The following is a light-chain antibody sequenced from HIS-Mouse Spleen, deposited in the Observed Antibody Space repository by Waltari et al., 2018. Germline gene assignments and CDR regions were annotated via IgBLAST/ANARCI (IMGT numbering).Light chain of an antibody. Sequence: SYELTQPPSVSVSPGQTARNTCSADALQKKYAYWYQQKSGQAPVLVIYEDSKRPSGIPERFSGSSSGTMATLTISGAQVEDEADYYCYSTDSSGNHRVFGGGTKLTVL. CDR2: EDS. J-gene: IGLJ2*01. CDR1: ALQKKY. V-gene: IGLV3-10*01. CDR3: YSTDSSGNHRV.